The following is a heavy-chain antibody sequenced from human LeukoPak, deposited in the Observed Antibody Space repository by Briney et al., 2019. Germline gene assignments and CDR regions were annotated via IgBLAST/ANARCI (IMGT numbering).Heavy chain of an antibody. Sequence: PGGSLRLSCAASGFTFSRYAMSWVRQAPGKGLEWVSAISGSGGSTYYADSVKGRFTISRDNSKNTLYLQMNSLRAEDTAVYYCAKDGGVYCSSTSCTPLGMDVWGQGTTVTVSS. D-gene: IGHD2-2*01. CDR2: ISGSGGST. CDR1: GFTFSRYA. V-gene: IGHV3-23*01. CDR3: AKDGGVYCSSTSCTPLGMDV. J-gene: IGHJ6*02.